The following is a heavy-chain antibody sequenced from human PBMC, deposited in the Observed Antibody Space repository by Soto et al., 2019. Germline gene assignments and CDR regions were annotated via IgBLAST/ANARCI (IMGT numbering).Heavy chain of an antibody. V-gene: IGHV3-23*01. CDR1: GFTFSSYA. J-gene: IGHJ6*02. CDR2: ISGSGGST. Sequence: EVQLLESGGGLVQPGGSLRLSCAASGFTFSSYAMSWVRQAPGKGLEWVSAISGSGGSTYYADSVKGRFTISRDNSKNTLYLQMNSLRAEDTAVYYCAKDPGYSYGYGDLYYYYGMDVWGQGTTVTVSS. CDR3: AKDPGYSYGYGDLYYYYGMDV. D-gene: IGHD5-18*01.